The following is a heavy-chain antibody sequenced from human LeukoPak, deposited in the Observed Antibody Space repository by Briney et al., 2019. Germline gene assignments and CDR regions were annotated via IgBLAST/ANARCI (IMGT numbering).Heavy chain of an antibody. D-gene: IGHD1-26*01. V-gene: IGHV3-30*18. CDR3: AKVSGPMLGYFDY. Sequence: GGSLRLSCAASGFTFSSYGMHWVRQAPGKGLEWVAVISYDGSNKYHADSVKGRFTISRDNSKNTLYLQMNSLRAEDTAVYYCAKVSGPMLGYFDYWGQGTLVTVSS. CDR1: GFTFSSYG. J-gene: IGHJ4*02. CDR2: ISYDGSNK.